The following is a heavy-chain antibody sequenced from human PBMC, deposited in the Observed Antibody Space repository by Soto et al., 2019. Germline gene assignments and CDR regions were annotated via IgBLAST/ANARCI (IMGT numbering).Heavy chain of an antibody. CDR3: ASKRLYFYGLDV. V-gene: IGHV3-7*01. Sequence: EVQLVEAGGGLVQPGGSLRLSCTASGFSLSTSLMTWVRQAPGEGLEWVANIMQDGSDKYYVGSVKGRFTISRDNAKNSLYLQMTSLRAEDTAVYYCASKRLYFYGLDVWGQGTTVTVSS. CDR2: IMQDGSDK. J-gene: IGHJ6*02. CDR1: GFSLSTSL.